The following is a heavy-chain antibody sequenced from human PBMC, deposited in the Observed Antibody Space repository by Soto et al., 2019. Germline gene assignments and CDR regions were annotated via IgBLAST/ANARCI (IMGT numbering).Heavy chain of an antibody. Sequence: GASVKVSCKASGGTFSSYAISWVRQAPGQGLEWMGGIIPIFGTANYAQKFQGRVTITADESTSTAYMELSSLRSEDTAVYYCARERNYYDSSGYYSGDLDYWGQGTLVTVSS. CDR3: ARERNYYDSSGYYSGDLDY. V-gene: IGHV1-69*13. CDR2: IIPIFGTA. CDR1: GGTFSSYA. J-gene: IGHJ4*02. D-gene: IGHD3-22*01.